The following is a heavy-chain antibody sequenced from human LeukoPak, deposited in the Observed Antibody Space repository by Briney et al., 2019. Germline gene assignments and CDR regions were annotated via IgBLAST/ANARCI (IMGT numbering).Heavy chain of an antibody. V-gene: IGHV3-21*01. CDR1: GFTFSSYS. D-gene: IGHD1-26*01. CDR2: ISSSSSYI. J-gene: IGHJ4*02. CDR3: ARYYFSSQKYYFDY. Sequence: PGGSLRLSCAASGFTFSSYSMNWVRQAPGKGLEWVSSISSSSSYIYYADSVKGRFTISRDNAKNSLYLQMNSLRAEDTAVYYCARYYFSSQKYYFDYWGQGTLVTVSS.